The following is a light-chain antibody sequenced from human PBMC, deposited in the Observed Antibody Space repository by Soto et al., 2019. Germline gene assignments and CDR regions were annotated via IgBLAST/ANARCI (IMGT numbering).Light chain of an antibody. CDR3: QQSYSTPLT. CDR1: QAISSY. J-gene: IGKJ1*01. CDR2: AAS. V-gene: IGKV1-39*01. Sequence: DIQMTQSPSSLSASVGDRVTMTCRASQAISSYVNWYQLKPGKAPKLLIFAASNLHSGVPSRFSGSVSGTEFTLTISSLQPDDFATYCCQQSYSTPLTFGQGTKVEV.